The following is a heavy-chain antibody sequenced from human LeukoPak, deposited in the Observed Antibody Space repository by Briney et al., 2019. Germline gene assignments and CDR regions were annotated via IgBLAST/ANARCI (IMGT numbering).Heavy chain of an antibody. CDR2: IYYSGST. J-gene: IGHJ5*02. Sequence: TSETLSLTCTVSGGSISSGDYYWSWLRQPPGKGLEWIGYIYYSGSTYYNPSLKSRVTISVDTSKNQFSLKLSSVTAADTAVYYCARDGKPYYYDSSGYYPWGQGTLVTVSS. V-gene: IGHV4-30-4*01. CDR1: GGSISSGDYY. CDR3: ARDGKPYYYDSSGYYP. D-gene: IGHD3-22*01.